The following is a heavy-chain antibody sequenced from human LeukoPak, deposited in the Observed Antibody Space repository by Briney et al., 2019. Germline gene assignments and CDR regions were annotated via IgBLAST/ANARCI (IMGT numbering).Heavy chain of an antibody. CDR3: AKDFTPYVGASAD. V-gene: IGHV3-23*01. CDR1: GFPFNAYW. CDR2: ITGRGDNT. Sequence: GGSLRLSCAASGFPFNAYWMTWVRQAPGKGLEWVSTITGRGDNTHYADSVKGRFTFSRDNSKNTLYLQMNSLGVDDTAVYYCAKDFTPYVGASADWGQGTLVTVSS. J-gene: IGHJ4*02. D-gene: IGHD1-26*01.